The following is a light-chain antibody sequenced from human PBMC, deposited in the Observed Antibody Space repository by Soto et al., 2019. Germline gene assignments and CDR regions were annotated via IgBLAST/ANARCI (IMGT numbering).Light chain of an antibody. Sequence: QSALTQPASVSGSPGQSIAISCTGTSSDVGGYNYVSWYQQLSGKAPKLIIYEVNNRPSGVSDRFSGSKSGNTASLTISGLQAEDEADYHCSSFAGRVAWVFGGGTKLTVL. V-gene: IGLV2-14*01. CDR1: SSDVGGYNY. J-gene: IGLJ3*02. CDR3: SSFAGRVAWV. CDR2: EVN.